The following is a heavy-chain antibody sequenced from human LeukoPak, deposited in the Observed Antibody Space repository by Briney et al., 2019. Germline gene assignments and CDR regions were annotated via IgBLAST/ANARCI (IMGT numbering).Heavy chain of an antibody. Sequence: KPGGSLRLSCAASGFTFSSYSMNWVRQAPEKGLEWVSSISSSSSYIYYADSVKGRFTISRDNAKNSLYLQMNSLRAEDTAVYYCAREDILTGYQNHDAFDIWGQGTMVTVSS. CDR1: GFTFSSYS. J-gene: IGHJ3*02. CDR2: ISSSSSYI. V-gene: IGHV3-21*01. CDR3: AREDILTGYQNHDAFDI. D-gene: IGHD3-9*01.